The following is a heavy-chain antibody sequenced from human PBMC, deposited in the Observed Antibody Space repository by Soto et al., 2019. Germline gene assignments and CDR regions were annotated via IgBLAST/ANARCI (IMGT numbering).Heavy chain of an antibody. CDR3: ARAVAVNFNWFDP. J-gene: IGHJ5*02. D-gene: IGHD6-19*01. V-gene: IGHV1-3*01. CDR2: INAGNGNT. CDR1: GYTFTSYA. Sequence: QVQLVQSGAEVKKPGASVKVSCKASGYTFTSYALHWVRQAPGQRLEWMGWINAGNGNTKYSQKFQGRVTITRDTSACTAYMELSSLRSEDTAVYYCARAVAVNFNWFDPWGQGTLVTVSS.